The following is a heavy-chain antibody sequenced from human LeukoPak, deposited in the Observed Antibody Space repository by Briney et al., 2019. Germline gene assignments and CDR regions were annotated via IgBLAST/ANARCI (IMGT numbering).Heavy chain of an antibody. V-gene: IGHV4-4*07. CDR3: ARVQFDRDSYYYGMDV. D-gene: IGHD3-9*01. Sequence: KPSETLSLTCTVSGGSISSYYWSWIRQPPGKGLEWIGRIYTSGSTNYNPSLKSRVTMSVDTSKNQFSLKLSSVTAADTAVYYCARVQFDRDSYYYGMDVWGQGTTVTVSS. J-gene: IGHJ6*02. CDR1: GGSISSYY. CDR2: IYTSGST.